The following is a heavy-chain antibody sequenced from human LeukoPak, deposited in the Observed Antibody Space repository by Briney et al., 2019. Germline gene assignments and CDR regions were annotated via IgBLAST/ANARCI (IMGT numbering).Heavy chain of an antibody. V-gene: IGHV4-39*07. D-gene: IGHD6-13*01. CDR3: ARGYSSSWYPVSYFDY. Sequence: SETLSLTCTVSGGSISSSNYYWGWIRQPPGKGLEWIGSIYYSGNTYYNPSLKSRVTISVDTSKNQFSLKLSSVTAADTVVYYCARGYSSSWYPVSYFDYWGQGTLVTVSS. CDR2: IYYSGNT. J-gene: IGHJ4*02. CDR1: GGSISSSNYY.